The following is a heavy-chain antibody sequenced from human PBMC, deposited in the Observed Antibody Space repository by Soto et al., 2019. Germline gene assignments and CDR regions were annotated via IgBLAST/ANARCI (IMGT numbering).Heavy chain of an antibody. J-gene: IGHJ4*02. CDR2: IYSGGST. Sequence: EVQLVESGGGLVQPGGSLRLSCAASGVTVSSNYMSWVRQAPGKGLEWVSVIYSGGSTYYADSVKGRFTISRDNSKHTLYLQMNSLRAEDTAVYYCARHGYNYGGGYFDYWGQGTLVNVSS. D-gene: IGHD5-18*01. V-gene: IGHV3-66*04. CDR3: ARHGYNYGGGYFDY. CDR1: GVTVSSNY.